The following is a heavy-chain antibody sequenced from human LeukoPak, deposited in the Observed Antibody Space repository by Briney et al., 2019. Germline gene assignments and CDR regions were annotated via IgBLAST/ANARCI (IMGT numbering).Heavy chain of an antibody. CDR3: ARLKRNGYYDSSGYYYFDY. CDR1: GFTFSSYW. CDR2: IKQDGSEK. Sequence: GGSLRLSCAASGFTFSSYWMSWVRQAPGKGLEWVANIKQDGSEKYYVDSVKGRFTIFRDNAKNSLYLQMNSLRAEDTAVYYCARLKRNGYYDSSGYYYFDYWGQGTLVTVSS. J-gene: IGHJ4*02. V-gene: IGHV3-7*01. D-gene: IGHD3-22*01.